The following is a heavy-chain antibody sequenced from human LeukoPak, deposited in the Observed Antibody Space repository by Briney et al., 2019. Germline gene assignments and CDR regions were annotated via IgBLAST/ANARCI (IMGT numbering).Heavy chain of an antibody. Sequence: PSETLSLTCTVSGGSISSYYWSWIRQPAGKGLEWIGRIYTSGSTNYNPSLKSRVTMSVDTSKNQFSLKLSSVTAADTAVYYCARGGITIFGVVRRAYDYWGQGTLVTVSS. V-gene: IGHV4-4*07. CDR3: ARGGITIFGVVRRAYDY. J-gene: IGHJ4*02. D-gene: IGHD3-3*01. CDR2: IYTSGST. CDR1: GGSISSYY.